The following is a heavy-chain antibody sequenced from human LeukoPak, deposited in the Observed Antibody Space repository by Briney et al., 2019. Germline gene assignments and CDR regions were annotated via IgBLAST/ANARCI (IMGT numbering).Heavy chain of an antibody. D-gene: IGHD5-12*01. V-gene: IGHV3-7*01. Sequence: GGSLRLSCAASGFTFSTYWMSWVRQAPGKGLEWVGNIKQDGSEKYYVDSVKGRFTISRDNAKNSLYLQMNSLRAEDTAMYYCARAVDIVATSYFDYWGQGTLVTVSS. CDR1: GFTFSTYW. J-gene: IGHJ4*02. CDR3: ARAVDIVATSYFDY. CDR2: IKQDGSEK.